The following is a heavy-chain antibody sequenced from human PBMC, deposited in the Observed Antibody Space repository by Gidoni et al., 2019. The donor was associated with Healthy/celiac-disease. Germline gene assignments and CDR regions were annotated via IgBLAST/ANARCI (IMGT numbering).Heavy chain of an antibody. V-gene: IGHV4-31*03. CDR1: GGSISSGGYY. D-gene: IGHD1-26*01. J-gene: IGHJ3*02. CDR3: RSGRGATAFDI. CDR2: IYDSGST. Sequence: VQLQESGPALVQPSQTLSLTCTVPGGSISSGGYYWSWIRQHPGKGLEWIGYIYDSGSTYYNPSLKSRVTISVDTSKNQFSLKLSSVTAADTAVYYCRSGRGATAFDIWGQGTMVTVSS.